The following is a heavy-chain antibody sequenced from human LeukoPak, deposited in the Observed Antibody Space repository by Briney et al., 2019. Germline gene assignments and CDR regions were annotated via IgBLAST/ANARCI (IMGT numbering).Heavy chain of an antibody. CDR2: ISSSGSTI. CDR1: GSISSSNW. Sequence: LSLTCVVSGGSISSSNWMSWIRQAPGKGLEWVSYISSSGSTIYYADSVKGRFTISRDNAKNSLYLQMNSLRAEDTAVYYCAELGITMIGGVWGKGTTVTVSS. D-gene: IGHD3-10*02. V-gene: IGHV3-48*03. J-gene: IGHJ6*04. CDR3: AELGITMIGGV.